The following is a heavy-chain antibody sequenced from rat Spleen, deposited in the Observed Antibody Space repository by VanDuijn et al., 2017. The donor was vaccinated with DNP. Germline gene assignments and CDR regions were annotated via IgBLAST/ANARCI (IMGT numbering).Heavy chain of an antibody. D-gene: IGHD4-3*01. CDR2: ISTSGSRT. J-gene: IGHJ2*01. V-gene: IGHV5-25*01. CDR3: VRWNSGHFDY. CDR1: GFTFSNYF. Sequence: EVQLVESGGGLVQPGRSLKLSCAASGFTFSNYFMAWVRQAPKKGLEWVATISTSGSRTYYPDSVKGRFTISRDNAKNTLYLQMNSLRSEDMATYYCVRWNSGHFDYWGQGVMVPVSS.